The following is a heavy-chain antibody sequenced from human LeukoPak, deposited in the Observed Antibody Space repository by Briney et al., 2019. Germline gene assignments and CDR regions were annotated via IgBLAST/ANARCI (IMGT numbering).Heavy chain of an antibody. CDR3: TKEGSSWYIWFDP. CDR1: GFTFSSYA. Sequence: GGSLRLSCAASGFTFSSYAMSWVRQAPGKGLEWVSAISGSGGSTYYADSVKGRFTISRDNSKNTLYLQMNNLRDADTAIYYCTKEGSSWYIWFDPWGQGTLVTVSS. J-gene: IGHJ5*02. CDR2: ISGSGGST. D-gene: IGHD6-13*01. V-gene: IGHV3-23*01.